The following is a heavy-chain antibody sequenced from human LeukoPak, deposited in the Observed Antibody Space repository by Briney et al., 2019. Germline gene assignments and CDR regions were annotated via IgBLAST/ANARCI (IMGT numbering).Heavy chain of an antibody. CDR2: IYYSGST. CDR1: GGSISSSSYY. J-gene: IGHJ4*02. V-gene: IGHV4-39*01. D-gene: IGHD1-26*01. Sequence: SETLSLTCAVSGGSISSSSYYWGWIRQPPGKGLEWIGSIYYSGSTYYNPSLKSRVTISVDTSKNQFSLKLSSVTAADTAVYYCASFRYSGSYSDYWGQGTLVTVSS. CDR3: ASFRYSGSYSDY.